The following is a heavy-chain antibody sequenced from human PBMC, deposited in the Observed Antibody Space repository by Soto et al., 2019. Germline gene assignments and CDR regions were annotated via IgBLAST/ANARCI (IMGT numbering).Heavy chain of an antibody. CDR3: ARERDPGIAVADQQLNDY. J-gene: IGHJ4*02. CDR1: GGTFSSYA. CDR2: IIPIFGTA. Sequence: SVKVSCKASGGTFSSYAISWVRQAPGQGLEWMGGIIPIFGTANYAQKFQGRVTITADESTSTAYMELSSLRSEDTAVYYCARERDPGIAVADQQLNDYWGQGTLVTVSS. V-gene: IGHV1-69*13. D-gene: IGHD6-19*01.